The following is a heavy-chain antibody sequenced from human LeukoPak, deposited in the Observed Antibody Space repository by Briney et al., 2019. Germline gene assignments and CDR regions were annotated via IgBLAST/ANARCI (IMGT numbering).Heavy chain of an antibody. J-gene: IGHJ6*02. CDR3: ARDRTGTTYYYGMDV. Sequence: SETLSLTCTVSGGSISSYYWSWIRQPPGKGLEWSWYIYYSGSTNYNPPLKSRVTISVDTSKNQFSPKLSSVTAADTAVYYCARDRTGTTYYYGMDVWGQGTTVTVSS. CDR2: IYYSGST. V-gene: IGHV4-59*01. D-gene: IGHD1-1*01. CDR1: GGSISSYY.